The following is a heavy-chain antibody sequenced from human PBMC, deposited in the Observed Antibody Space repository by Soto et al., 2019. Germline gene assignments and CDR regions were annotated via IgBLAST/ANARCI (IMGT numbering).Heavy chain of an antibody. J-gene: IGHJ4*02. CDR2: IWYDGSNE. CDR1: GFTFSSYG. V-gene: IGHV3-33*01. D-gene: IGHD3-22*01. CDR3: ARDPRDSDGTRLDY. Sequence: GGSLRLSCAASGFTFSSYGMHWVRQAPGKGLEWVAVIWYDGSNEYYADSVKGRFTISRDNSKNALYLQMNSLRAEDTAVYYCARDPRDSDGTRLDYWGQGT.